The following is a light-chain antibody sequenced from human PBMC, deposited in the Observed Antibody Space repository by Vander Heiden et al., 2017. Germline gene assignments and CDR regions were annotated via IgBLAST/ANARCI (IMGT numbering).Light chain of an antibody. J-gene: IGLJ1*01. CDR2: STN. CDR3: AAWDDSLNGPYV. CDR1: SSNIGSNN. Sequence: QSVLTQPPSASGTPGRRVTISCSGSSSNIGSNNVNWYQQLPGTAPKLLIYSTNQRPSGVPDRFSGSKSGTSASLAISRLQSEDEADYYCAAWDDSLNGPYVFGTGTKVTVL. V-gene: IGLV1-44*01.